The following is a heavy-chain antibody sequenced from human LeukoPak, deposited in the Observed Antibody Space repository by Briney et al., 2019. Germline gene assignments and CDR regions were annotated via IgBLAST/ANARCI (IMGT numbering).Heavy chain of an antibody. CDR1: GFTFSSYS. CDR3: AKLAPYDILTGYYPDY. Sequence: GGSLRLSCAASGFTFSSYSMNWVRQAPGKGLEWVSSISSSSSYIYYADSVKGRFTISRDNSKNTLYLQMNSLRAEDTAVYYCAKLAPYDILTGYYPDYWGQGTLVTVSS. D-gene: IGHD3-9*01. CDR2: ISSSSSYI. V-gene: IGHV3-21*04. J-gene: IGHJ4*02.